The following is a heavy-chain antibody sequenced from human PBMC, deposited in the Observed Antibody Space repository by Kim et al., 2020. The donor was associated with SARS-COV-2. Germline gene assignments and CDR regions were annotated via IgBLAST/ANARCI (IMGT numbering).Heavy chain of an antibody. J-gene: IGHJ5*02. CDR1: GGSFSGYY. D-gene: IGHD3-3*02. CDR2: ITHSVST. CDR3: ALDLASLNWFDP. V-gene: IGHV4-34*01. Sequence: SETLSLTCAVYGGSFSGYYWSWIRQPPGNRLAWLWEITHSVSTNYNPSLTSRVTISVDTSKNQFSLMLSSVTSADSALYYCALDLASLNWFDP.